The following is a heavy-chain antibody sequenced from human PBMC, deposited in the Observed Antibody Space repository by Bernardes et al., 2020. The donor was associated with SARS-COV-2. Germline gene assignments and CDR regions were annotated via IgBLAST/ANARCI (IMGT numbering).Heavy chain of an antibody. CDR3: ASLLDISSSVDY. Sequence: SVKVSCKASGDTFSNYAISWVRQAPGQGLEWMGLIIPMFGPANYAQRFQGRVTITADESTSTAYMELSSLRSEDTAVYYCASLLDISSSVDYWGQGTLVTVSS. D-gene: IGHD6-6*01. CDR1: GDTFSNYA. V-gene: IGHV1-69*13. CDR2: IIPMFGPA. J-gene: IGHJ4*02.